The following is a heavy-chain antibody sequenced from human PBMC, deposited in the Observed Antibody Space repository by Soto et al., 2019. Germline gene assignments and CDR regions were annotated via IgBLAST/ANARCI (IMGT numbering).Heavy chain of an antibody. D-gene: IGHD3-22*01. CDR1: GCTFSIYA. Sequence: SVKVSCTASGCTFSIYAIICVRQAQGQGLEWMGGIIPIFGTANYAQKFQGRVTITADESTSTAYIELSSLRSEDTAVYYCARGPYYYDSSGHYYAGAEYLQHWGQGTLVTVSS. CDR2: IIPIFGTA. CDR3: ARGPYYYDSSGHYYAGAEYLQH. J-gene: IGHJ1*01. V-gene: IGHV1-69*13.